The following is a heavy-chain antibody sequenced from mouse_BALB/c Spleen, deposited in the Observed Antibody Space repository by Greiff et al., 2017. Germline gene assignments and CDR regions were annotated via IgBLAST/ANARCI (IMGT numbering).Heavy chain of an antibody. J-gene: IGHJ4*01. D-gene: IGHD2-4*01. CDR2: IWGDGST. Sequence: QVQLKESGPGLVAPSQSLSITCTVSGFSLTGYGVNWVRQPPGKGLEWLGMIWGDGSTDYNSALKSRLSISKDNSKSQVFLKMNSLQTDDTARYYCAREGDYDLYYAMDYWGQGTSVTVSS. V-gene: IGHV2-6-7*01. CDR1: GFSLTGYG. CDR3: AREGDYDLYYAMDY.